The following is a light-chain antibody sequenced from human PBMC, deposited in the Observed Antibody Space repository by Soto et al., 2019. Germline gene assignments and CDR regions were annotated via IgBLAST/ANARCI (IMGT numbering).Light chain of an antibody. J-gene: IGKJ1*01. Sequence: DIVLTQSPLSLSVTLGEPASISCRSILSLLHRNGCNYVNWYLQKPGQSPQLLIHLGSNRASGVPDRFSGSGSGTDCTLQISIVEAKDVGDYHCMQSLQTPKTFGQGTKVELK. CDR1: LSLLHRNGCNY. CDR3: MQSLQTPKT. V-gene: IGKV2-28*01. CDR2: LGS.